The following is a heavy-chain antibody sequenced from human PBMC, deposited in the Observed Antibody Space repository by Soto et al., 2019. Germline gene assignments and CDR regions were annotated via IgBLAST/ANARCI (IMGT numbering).Heavy chain of an antibody. V-gene: IGHV3-23*01. D-gene: IGHD7-27*01. CDR1: GFTFSSYA. CDR2: ISANGGSK. CDR3: ANGGTGESYFDN. Sequence: GGSLRLTCVASGFTFSSYAMSWVRQAPGKGLEWVAAISANGGSKYNADPVKGRFTISSANSKHTLYLQMNSLRAEATAVYYFANGGTGESYFDNWGQGTQVTVSS. J-gene: IGHJ4*02.